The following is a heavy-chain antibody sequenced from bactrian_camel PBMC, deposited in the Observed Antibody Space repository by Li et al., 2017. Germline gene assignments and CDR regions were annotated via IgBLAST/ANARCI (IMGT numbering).Heavy chain of an antibody. D-gene: IGHD5*01. CDR3: SVTGWDFLKAFGTYHL. CDR1: GFTASSFA. Sequence: HVQLVESGGGLVQSGRSLRLSCAATGFTASSFALSWFRQGPGKGLEWITTGDNDGNVLYADSVKGRFTFSIDNTTNSAYLQLSVLKTEDTATYYCSVTGWDFLKAFGTYHLWARGTQVTVS. J-gene: IGHJ4*01. V-gene: IGHV3S9*01. CDR2: GDNDGNV.